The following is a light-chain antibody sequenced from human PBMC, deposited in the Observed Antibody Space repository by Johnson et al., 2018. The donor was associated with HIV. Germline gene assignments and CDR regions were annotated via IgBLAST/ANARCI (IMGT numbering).Light chain of an antibody. V-gene: IGLV1-51*02. Sequence: QSVLTQPPSVSAAPGQKVTISCSGTNSNIGTYYVSWYQHLPGTAPKLLIYENNKRPSGIPDRFSGSKSGTSATLAITGLQAGDEADYYCGTWDTSLSAYVFGTGTKVTVL. CDR1: NSNIGTYY. CDR2: ENN. J-gene: IGLJ1*01. CDR3: GTWDTSLSAYV.